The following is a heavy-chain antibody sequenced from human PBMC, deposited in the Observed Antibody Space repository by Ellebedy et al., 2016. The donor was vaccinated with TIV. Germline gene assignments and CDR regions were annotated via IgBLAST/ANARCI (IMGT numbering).Heavy chain of an antibody. J-gene: IGHJ6*03. CDR1: GFTLTTSW. V-gene: IGHV3-7*04. CDR3: ARGEGVVVPAAILPKRSRHYYYMDV. Sequence: GESLKIPCAASGFTLTTSWMNWVRQAPGKGLEWVANIKQDGSEKYYVDSVEGRFTISRDNAKNSLSLQLKSLRAEDTAVYYCARGEGVVVPAAILPKRSRHYYYMDVWGKGTTVTVSS. D-gene: IGHD2-2*01. CDR2: IKQDGSEK.